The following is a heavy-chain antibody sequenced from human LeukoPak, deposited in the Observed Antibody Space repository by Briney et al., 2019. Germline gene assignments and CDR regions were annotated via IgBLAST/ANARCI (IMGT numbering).Heavy chain of an antibody. Sequence: ASVKVSCKASGYTFTSYGISWVRQAPGQGLEWMGWISVYNGNTNYAQKLQGRVTMTIDTSTSTAYMELRSLRSDDTAVYYCARDFGYSSSPNWFDPWGQGTLVTVSS. CDR2: ISVYNGNT. D-gene: IGHD6-13*01. CDR1: GYTFTSYG. CDR3: ARDFGYSSSPNWFDP. V-gene: IGHV1-18*04. J-gene: IGHJ5*02.